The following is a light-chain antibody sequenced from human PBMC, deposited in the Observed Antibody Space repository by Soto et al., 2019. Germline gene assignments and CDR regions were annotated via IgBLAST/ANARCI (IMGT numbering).Light chain of an antibody. CDR3: QQYGSSPWT. CDR2: GAS. Sequence: DIVLTQSPGTLSLSPGDRATLSCRASQTVSSSYLGWYQQKPGQAPRLLIYGASSRATGIPDRFSGSGSGTDFTLTISRLEPEDFAVYYCQQYGSSPWTFGQGTTMEIE. CDR1: QTVSSSY. V-gene: IGKV3-20*01. J-gene: IGKJ1*01.